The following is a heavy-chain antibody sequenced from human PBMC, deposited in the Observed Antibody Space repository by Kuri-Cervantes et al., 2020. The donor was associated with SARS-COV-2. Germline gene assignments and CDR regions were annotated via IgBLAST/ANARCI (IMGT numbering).Heavy chain of an antibody. CDR3: ARRYAFDRFHK. V-gene: IGHV4-39*01. Sequence: SETLSLTCTVSGGSISSSSYYWGWIRQPPGKGLEWIGSIYYSGSTYYNPSLKSRVTISVDTSKNQFSLKLSSVTAADTAVYYCARRYAFDRFHKWGQGTQVTVSS. CDR2: IYYSGST. D-gene: IGHD3-9*01. CDR1: GGSISSSSYY. J-gene: IGHJ4*02.